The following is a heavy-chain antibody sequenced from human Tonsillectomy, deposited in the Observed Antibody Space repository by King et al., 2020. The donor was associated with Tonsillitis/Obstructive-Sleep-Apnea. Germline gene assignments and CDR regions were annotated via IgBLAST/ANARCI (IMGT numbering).Heavy chain of an antibody. Sequence: QLVPSGAAVNTPGESLKIACKASGYHFPTSWLGWVRQMPGKGLEWMGSIFPGDSDSRYSASFQGQVTMSADKSISPAYLQWSSLKASDPALADCARGEGSSTSGDAPGDHGGHGTRVTVDS. CDR1: GYHFPTSW. CDR3: ARGEGSSTSGDAPGDH. D-gene: IGHD6-13*01. V-gene: IGHV5-51*01. CDR2: IFPGDSDS. J-gene: IGHJ4*01.